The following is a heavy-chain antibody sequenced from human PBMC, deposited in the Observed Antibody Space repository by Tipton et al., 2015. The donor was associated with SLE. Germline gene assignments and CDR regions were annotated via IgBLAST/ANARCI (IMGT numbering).Heavy chain of an antibody. CDR3: AKDRSSGWYNPDAFDI. J-gene: IGHJ3*02. D-gene: IGHD6-19*01. CDR2: IRYEGSNK. CDR1: GFNFSSYG. V-gene: IGHV3-30*02. Sequence: SLRLSCAASGFNFSSYGMHWVRQAPGKGLEWVAFIRYEGSNKYYADSVKGRFTISRDNSKNTLYLQMNSLRAEDTAVYYCAKDRSSGWYNPDAFDIWGQGTMVTVSS.